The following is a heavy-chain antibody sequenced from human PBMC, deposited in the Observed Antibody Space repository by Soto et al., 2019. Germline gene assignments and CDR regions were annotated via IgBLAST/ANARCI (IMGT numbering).Heavy chain of an antibody. V-gene: IGHV3-23*01. CDR3: ANLLPPYPFHS. J-gene: IGHJ4*02. D-gene: IGHD2-2*02. CDR1: GFTFSSYA. CDR2: ISGSGGST. Sequence: EVQLLESGGGLVQPGGSLRLSCAASGFTFSSYAMSWVRQAPGKGLEWVSAISGSGGSTYYADSVKGRFTISRDNAKNSLYHQMNSLRPEDTAVYSFANLLPPYPFHSWGQGTLVPVPS.